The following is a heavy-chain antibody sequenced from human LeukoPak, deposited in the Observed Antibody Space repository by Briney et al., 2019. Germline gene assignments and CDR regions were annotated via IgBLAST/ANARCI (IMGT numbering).Heavy chain of an antibody. D-gene: IGHD1-26*01. V-gene: IGHV3-23*01. CDR1: GFTFSSYA. CDR3: APRPSGSYYGPDY. Sequence: GGSLRLSCAASGFTFSSYAMSWVRQAPGKGLEWVSAISGSGGSTYYADSVKGRFTISRDNSKNTLYLQMNSLRAEDTAVYYCAPRPSGSYYGPDYWGQGTLVTASS. J-gene: IGHJ4*02. CDR2: ISGSGGST.